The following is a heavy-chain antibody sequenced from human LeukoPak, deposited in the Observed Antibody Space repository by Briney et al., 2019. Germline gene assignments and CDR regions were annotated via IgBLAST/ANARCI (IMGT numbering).Heavy chain of an antibody. V-gene: IGHV3-21*01. CDR1: GFTFNTYI. CDR2: ISSSSSYI. J-gene: IGHJ3*02. CDR3: ARDAEDAFDI. Sequence: GGSLRLSCAASGFTFNTYIMNWVRQAPGKGLEWVSSISSSSSYIYYADSVKGRFTISRDNAKNSLYLQMNSLRAEDTAVYYCARDAEDAFDIWGQGTMVTVSS.